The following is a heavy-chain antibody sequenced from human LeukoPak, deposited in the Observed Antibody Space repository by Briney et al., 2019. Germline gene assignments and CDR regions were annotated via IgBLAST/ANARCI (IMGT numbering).Heavy chain of an antibody. CDR1: GGSFSGYY. Sequence: PSETLSLTCAVYGGSFSGYYWSWIRQPPGKGLEWIGEINHSGSTNYNPSLKSRVTISVDTSKNQFSLKLSSVTAADTAVYYCASASYGAPGDYWGQGTLVTVSS. V-gene: IGHV4-34*01. J-gene: IGHJ4*02. CDR2: INHSGST. CDR3: ASASYGAPGDY. D-gene: IGHD4-17*01.